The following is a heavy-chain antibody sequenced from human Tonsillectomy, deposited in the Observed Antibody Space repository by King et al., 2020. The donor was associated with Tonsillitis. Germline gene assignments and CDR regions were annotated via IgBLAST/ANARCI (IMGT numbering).Heavy chain of an antibody. CDR2: ISGSGGST. CDR1: GFTFSSYA. V-gene: IGHV3-23*01. J-gene: IGHJ4*02. CDR3: AKAGTTRDGYNSIDY. D-gene: IGHD5-24*01. Sequence: VQLLESGGGLVQPGGSLRLSCAASGFTFSSYAMSWVRQAPGKGLDWVSAISGSGGSTYYADSVKGRFTIARDNSKNTLYLQMSSLRAEDTAVYYCAKAGTTRDGYNSIDYWGQGTLVTVSS.